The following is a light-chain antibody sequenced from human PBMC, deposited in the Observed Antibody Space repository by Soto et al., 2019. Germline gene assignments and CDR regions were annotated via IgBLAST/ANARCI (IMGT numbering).Light chain of an antibody. CDR2: EVS. CDR3: SSYTSSSTVV. CDR1: SCDVGGYNY. Sequence: QSALTQPASVSGSPGQSITISCTGTSCDVGGYNYVSWYQHHPGKAPKLMIYEVSNRPSGVSNRFSGSKSGNTASLTISGLQAEDEADYYCSSYTSSSTVVFGGGTKLTVL. V-gene: IGLV2-14*01. J-gene: IGLJ2*01.